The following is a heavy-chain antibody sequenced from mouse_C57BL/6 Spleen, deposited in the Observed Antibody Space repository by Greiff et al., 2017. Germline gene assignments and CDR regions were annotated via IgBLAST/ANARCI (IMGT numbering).Heavy chain of an antibody. J-gene: IGHJ4*01. CDR2: IDPSDSYT. Sequence: VQLQQPGAELVMPGASVKLSCKASGYTFTSYWMHWVKQRPGQGLEWIGEIDPSDSYTNYNQKFKGKSTLTVDKSSSTAYMQLSSLTSEDSAVYYCARVCYYYAMDYWGQGTSVTVSS. CDR1: GYTFTSYW. CDR3: ARVCYYYAMDY. V-gene: IGHV1-69*01.